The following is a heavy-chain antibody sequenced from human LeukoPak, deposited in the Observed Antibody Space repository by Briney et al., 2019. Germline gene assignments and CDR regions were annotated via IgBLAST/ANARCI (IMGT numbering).Heavy chain of an antibody. V-gene: IGHV4-59*01. CDR2: IYYSGST. D-gene: IGHD1-20*01. Sequence: SETLSLTCTVSDGSISSYYWSWIRQPPGKGLEWIGYIYYSGSTNYNPSLKSRVTISVDTSKNQFSLKLSSVTAADTAVYYCARASNRYNWNVSWFDPWGQGTLVTVSS. CDR1: DGSISSYY. J-gene: IGHJ5*02. CDR3: ARASNRYNWNVSWFDP.